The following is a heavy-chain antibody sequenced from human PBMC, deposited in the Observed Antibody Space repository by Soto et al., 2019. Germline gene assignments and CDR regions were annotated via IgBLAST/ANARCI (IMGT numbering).Heavy chain of an antibody. V-gene: IGHV4-34*01. D-gene: IGHD2-2*01. CDR1: GGSFSGYY. Sequence: PSETLSLTCAVYGGSFSGYYWSWIRQRPGKGLEWIGEINHSGSTNYNPSLKSRVTISVDTSKNQFSLKLSSVTAADTSVYYCARGTDDGIVVVPAAMFYDYCDQGTLVTVSS. CDR3: ARGTDDGIVVVPAAMFYDY. CDR2: INHSGST. J-gene: IGHJ4*02.